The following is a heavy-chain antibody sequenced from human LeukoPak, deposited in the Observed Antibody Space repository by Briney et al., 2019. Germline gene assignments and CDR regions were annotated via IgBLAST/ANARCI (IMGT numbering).Heavy chain of an antibody. J-gene: IGHJ6*03. V-gene: IGHV4-59*01. CDR2: IYYSGST. CDR1: GGSISSYY. CDR3: ARGIAKNYYMDV. D-gene: IGHD2-21*01. Sequence: SETLSLTCTVSGGSISSYYWSWIRQPPGKGLEWIGYIYYSGSTNYNPSLKSRVTMSVDTSKNQFSLKLSSVTAADTAVYYCARGIAKNYYMDVWGKGTTVTVSS.